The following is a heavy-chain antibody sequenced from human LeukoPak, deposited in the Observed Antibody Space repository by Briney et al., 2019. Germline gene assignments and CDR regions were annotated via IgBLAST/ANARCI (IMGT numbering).Heavy chain of an antibody. CDR1: GGSISSYY. V-gene: IGHV4-59*01. CDR3: ARTGFLEWFSAGYYYYYMDV. CDR2: IYYSGST. D-gene: IGHD3-3*01. Sequence: PSETLSLTCTVSGGSISSYYWSWIRQPPGKGLEWIGYIYYSGSTNYNPSLKSRVTISVDTSKNQFSLKLSSVTAADTAVYYCARTGFLEWFSAGYYYYYMDVWGKGTTVTVS. J-gene: IGHJ6*03.